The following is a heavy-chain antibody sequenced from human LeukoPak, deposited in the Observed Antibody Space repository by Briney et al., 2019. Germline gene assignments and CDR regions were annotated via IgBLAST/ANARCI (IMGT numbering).Heavy chain of an antibody. CDR3: ARSYYDFWSGYYTEGNYGMDV. V-gene: IGHV4-59*02. J-gene: IGHJ6*02. CDR2: IYYSGST. CDR1: GFTVSSNY. D-gene: IGHD3-3*01. Sequence: GSLRLSCAASGFTVSSNYMSWVRQAPGKGLEWIGYIYYSGSTNYNPSLKSRVTISVDTSKNQFSLKLSSVTAADTAVYYCARSYYDFWSGYYTEGNYGMDVWGQGTTVTVSS.